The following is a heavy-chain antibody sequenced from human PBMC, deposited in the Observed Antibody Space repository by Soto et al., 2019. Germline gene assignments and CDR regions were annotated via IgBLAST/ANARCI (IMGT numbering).Heavy chain of an antibody. J-gene: IGHJ3*02. CDR3: ARKSYYYGSGDAFDI. V-gene: IGHV1-69*02. D-gene: IGHD3-10*01. CDR1: GGTFSSYT. Sequence: SVKVSCKASGGTFSSYTISWVRQAPGQGLEWMGRIIPILGIANYAQKFQGRVTITADKSTSTAYMELSSLRSEDTAVYYCARKSYYYGSGDAFDIWGQGTMVTVSS. CDR2: IIPILGIA.